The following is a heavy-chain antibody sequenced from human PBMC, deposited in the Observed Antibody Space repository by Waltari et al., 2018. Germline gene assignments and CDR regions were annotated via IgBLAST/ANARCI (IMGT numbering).Heavy chain of an antibody. D-gene: IGHD3-10*01. Sequence: EVQLVESGGGLIQPGGSLRLSCAASGFTISTHYMSWVRQAPGKGLEWVSVIYSGGNTYYADSMKGRFTISRDNSKNTLYLQMNSLRAEDTAVYYCARLPPGDYWGQGTLVTVSS. CDR3: ARLPPGDY. CDR2: IYSGGNT. J-gene: IGHJ4*02. V-gene: IGHV3-53*01. CDR1: GFTISTHY.